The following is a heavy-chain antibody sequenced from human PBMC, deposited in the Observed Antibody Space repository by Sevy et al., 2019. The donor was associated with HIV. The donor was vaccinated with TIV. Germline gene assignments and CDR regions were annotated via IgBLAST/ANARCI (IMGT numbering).Heavy chain of an antibody. Sequence: GGSLRLSCAASGFILSRHWMSWVRQAPGKGLEWVANIKEDGSEKYYVDSVKGRFTISKDNAKSSLYLQMNSLRVEDTAVYYCARESIAAGVEAFDVWGQGTMVTVSS. CDR3: ARESIAAGVEAFDV. J-gene: IGHJ3*01. V-gene: IGHV3-7*03. CDR2: IKEDGSEK. D-gene: IGHD6-25*01. CDR1: GFILSRHW.